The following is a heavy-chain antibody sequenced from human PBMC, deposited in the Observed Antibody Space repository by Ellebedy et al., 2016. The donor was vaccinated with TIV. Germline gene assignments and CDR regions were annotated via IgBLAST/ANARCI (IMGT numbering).Heavy chain of an antibody. V-gene: IGHV1-24*01. CDR3: AKNLPRTGDFEH. D-gene: IGHD7-27*01. Sequence: AAPVKVSCKVSGYTLTELSMHWVRQAPGKGLEWMGGFDPEDGETIYAQKFQGRVTMTRDTSINTAYMELRSLTSEDTAVYFCAKNLPRTGDFEHWGQGTLVTVS. J-gene: IGHJ4*02. CDR1: GYTLTELS. CDR2: FDPEDGET.